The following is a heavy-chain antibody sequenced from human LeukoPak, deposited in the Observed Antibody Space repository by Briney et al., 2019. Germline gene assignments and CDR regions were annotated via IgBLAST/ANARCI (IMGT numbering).Heavy chain of an antibody. CDR3: ARVGCSSTNCLAYPRYYYYYMDV. Sequence: GESLKISCKGSGYSFTTYWIGWVRQMPGKGLEWMGIIYPGDSDTTYSPSFQGQVTISADKSISTAYLQWSSLKASDSAMYYCARVGCSSTNCLAYPRYYYYYMDVWGKGTTVIVSS. V-gene: IGHV5-51*01. CDR2: IYPGDSDT. CDR1: GYSFTTYW. J-gene: IGHJ6*03. D-gene: IGHD2-2*01.